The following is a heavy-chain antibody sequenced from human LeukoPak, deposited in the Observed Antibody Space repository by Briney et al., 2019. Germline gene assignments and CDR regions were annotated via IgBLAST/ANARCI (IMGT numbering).Heavy chain of an antibody. CDR2: INPNSGGT. V-gene: IGHV1-2*02. J-gene: IGHJ4*02. CDR1: GYTFTGYY. D-gene: IGHD1-26*01. Sequence: EASVKVSCKASGYTFTGYYMHWVRQAPGQGREGMGWINPNSGGTNYTQKVQGRVTMTRDTSISTAYMELSRLRSDATAVYYCAREERVGATDFDYWGQGTLVTVSS. CDR3: AREERVGATDFDY.